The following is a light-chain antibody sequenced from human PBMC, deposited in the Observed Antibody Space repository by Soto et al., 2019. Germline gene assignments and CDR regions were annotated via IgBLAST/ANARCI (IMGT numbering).Light chain of an antibody. CDR1: QSVSSD. CDR3: QQYGSSPIT. V-gene: IGKV3-11*01. Sequence: DTVLTQSPATLSSSPVEIATLSCRASQSVSSDLAWYQHKPGQAPRLLIFDASNRATGTPARFSGSGSGTDFTLTITPLEPEDFAVYFCQQYGSSPITFGQGTRLEI. CDR2: DAS. J-gene: IGKJ5*01.